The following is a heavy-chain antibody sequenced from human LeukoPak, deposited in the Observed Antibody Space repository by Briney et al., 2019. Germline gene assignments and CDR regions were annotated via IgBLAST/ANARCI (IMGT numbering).Heavy chain of an antibody. CDR2: IYFSGTS. Sequence: SETLSLTCTVSGGSFSTNTYYWGWIRQPPGKGLEWIENIYFSGTSRYNPSLRSRVTISVDTSKNQFSLKLSSVTAADTAVYYCASLAMVRGVSYFDYWGQGTLVTVSS. D-gene: IGHD3-10*01. J-gene: IGHJ4*02. V-gene: IGHV4-39*01. CDR1: GGSFSTNTYY. CDR3: ASLAMVRGVSYFDY.